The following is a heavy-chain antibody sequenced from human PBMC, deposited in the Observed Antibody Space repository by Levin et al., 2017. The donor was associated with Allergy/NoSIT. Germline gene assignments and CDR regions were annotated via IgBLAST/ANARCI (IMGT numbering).Heavy chain of an antibody. V-gene: IGHV4-4*02. CDR2: IYHSGST. D-gene: IGHD5-12*01. CDR3: ARVGHSGYDVDYFDY. CDR1: GGSISSSNW. Sequence: SETLSLTCAVSGGSISSSNWWSWVRQPPGKGLEWIGEIYHSGSTNYNPSLKSRVTISVDKSKNQFSLKLSSVTAADTAVYYCARVGHSGYDVDYFDYWGQGTLVAVSS. J-gene: IGHJ4*02.